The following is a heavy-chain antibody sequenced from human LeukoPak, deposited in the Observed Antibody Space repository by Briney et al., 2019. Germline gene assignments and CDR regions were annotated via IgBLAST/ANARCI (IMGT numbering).Heavy chain of an antibody. J-gene: IGHJ4*02. V-gene: IGHV3-48*03. Sequence: GGSLRLSCAASGFTFSSCEMNWVRQAPGKGLEWVSYISSSGSTIYYADSVKGRFTISRDNAKNSLYLQMNSLRAEDTAVYYCAREYYYGSGSFDYWGQGALVTVSS. CDR1: GFTFSSCE. CDR3: AREYYYGSGSFDY. D-gene: IGHD3-10*01. CDR2: ISSSGSTI.